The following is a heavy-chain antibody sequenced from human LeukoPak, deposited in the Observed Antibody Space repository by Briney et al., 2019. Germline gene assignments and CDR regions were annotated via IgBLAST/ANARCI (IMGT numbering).Heavy chain of an antibody. V-gene: IGHV1-2*02. CDR3: AREVHSINYYDSSGSFDI. J-gene: IGHJ3*02. Sequence: APVKVSCKASGYTFTGYYMHWVRQAPGQGLEWMGWINPNSGGTNYAQKFQGRVTMTRDTSISTAYMELSRLRSDDTAVYYCAREVHSINYYDSSGSFDIWGQGTMVTVSS. CDR2: INPNSGGT. CDR1: GYTFTGYY. D-gene: IGHD3-22*01.